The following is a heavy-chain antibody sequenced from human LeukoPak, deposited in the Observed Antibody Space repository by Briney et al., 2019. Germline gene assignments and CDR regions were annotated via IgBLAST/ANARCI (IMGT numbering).Heavy chain of an antibody. Sequence: SETLSLTCTVSGGSISTYYWSWIRQPPGKGLEWIGHYSGNTNYNPSLKSRVTISVDTSKNQFSLKLSSVTAADTALYYCARHYCSGGSCYLGFDYWGQGTLVTVSS. J-gene: IGHJ4*02. V-gene: IGHV4-59*01. CDR2: YSGNT. D-gene: IGHD2-15*01. CDR3: ARHYCSGGSCYLGFDY. CDR1: GGSISTYY.